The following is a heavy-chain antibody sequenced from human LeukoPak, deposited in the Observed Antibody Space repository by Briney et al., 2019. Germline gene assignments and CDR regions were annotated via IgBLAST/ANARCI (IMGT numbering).Heavy chain of an antibody. CDR3: ARAPASYYDSSGYYFKRGKGKLDY. CDR2: MNPNTGSA. J-gene: IGHJ4*02. D-gene: IGHD3-22*01. CDR1: GFSFTSYD. Sequence: ASVKVSCKASGFSFTSYDINWVRQAAGQGLEWMGWMNPNTGSAAYEQKFQDRVAFTRNTSISTAHMELSSLRSEDTAVYYCARAPASYYDSSGYYFKRGKGKLDYWGQGTLVTVSS. V-gene: IGHV1-8*01.